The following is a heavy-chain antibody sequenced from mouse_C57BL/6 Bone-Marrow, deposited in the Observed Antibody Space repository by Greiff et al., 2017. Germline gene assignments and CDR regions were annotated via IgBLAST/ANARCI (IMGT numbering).Heavy chain of an antibody. CDR2: IFPGSGST. V-gene: IGHV1-56*01. J-gene: IGHJ3*01. CDR3: ARDYYGSSSVAY. D-gene: IGHD1-1*01. CDR1: GYTFTSHW. Sequence: VQLQQSGPELVRPGASVKISCKAPGYTFTSHWMQWVRQRPGQGLEWIGEIFPGSGSTYYNEKFKGKATRTVDTSSSTAYMQLSSLTSEDSAVYCCARDYYGSSSVAYWGQGTLVTVSA.